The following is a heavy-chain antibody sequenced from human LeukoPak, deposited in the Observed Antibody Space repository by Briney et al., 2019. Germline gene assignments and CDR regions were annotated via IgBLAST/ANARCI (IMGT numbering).Heavy chain of an antibody. CDR2: IKSKTDGGTI. CDR3: TTDSLRMGVTGLDY. D-gene: IGHD3-3*01. V-gene: IGHV3-15*07. Sequence: PGGSLRLSCAASGFTFSNAWMNWVRQAPGKGLEWVGRIKSKTDGGTIDYAAPVKGRFTISGDDSKKTLYLQMNSLKTEDTAVYYCTTDSLRMGVTGLDYWGQGTLVTVSS. J-gene: IGHJ4*02. CDR1: GFTFSNAW.